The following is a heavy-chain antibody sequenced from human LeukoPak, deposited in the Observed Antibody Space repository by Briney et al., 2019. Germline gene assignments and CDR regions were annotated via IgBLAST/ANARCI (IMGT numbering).Heavy chain of an antibody. V-gene: IGHV3-74*01. CDR2: INGDGSST. D-gene: IGHD3-9*01. J-gene: IGHJ4*02. CDR3: ARSWFPYYFDY. CDR1: GFTFSSYW. Sequence: PGGSLRLSCAASGFTFSSYWMHWVRQAPGKGLVWVSRINGDGSSTAYADSVKGRFTISRDNAKNTLYLQMNSVRAEDTAVYYCARSWFPYYFDYWGQGTLVTVSS.